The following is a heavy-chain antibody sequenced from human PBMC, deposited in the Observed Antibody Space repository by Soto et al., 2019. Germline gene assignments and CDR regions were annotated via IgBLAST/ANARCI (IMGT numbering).Heavy chain of an antibody. D-gene: IGHD3-22*01. CDR1: GFTFSSYG. CDR2: ISNDGSNR. J-gene: IGHJ4*02. CDR3: AKDHYDNSGYYDFDD. V-gene: IGHV3-30*18. Sequence: QVQLVESGGGVVQPGRSLRLSCAASGFTFSSYGMHWVRQAPGKGLEWAAVISNDGSNRYYADCVKGRFTISRDNSENTLYLQMNSLRAEDTAVYYCAKDHYDNSGYYDFDDWGQGTMVTASS.